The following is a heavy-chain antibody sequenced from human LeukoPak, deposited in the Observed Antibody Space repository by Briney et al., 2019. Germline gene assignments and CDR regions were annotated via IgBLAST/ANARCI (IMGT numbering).Heavy chain of an antibody. CDR1: GYTFTSYG. CDR2: ISAYNGNT. Sequence: GASVKVSCKASGYTFTSYGISWVRQAPGRGLEWMGWISAYNGNTNYAQKLQGRVTMTTDTSTSTAYMELRSLRSDDTAVYYCARFLPGIAAAGLDYWGQGTLVTVSS. D-gene: IGHD6-13*01. CDR3: ARFLPGIAAAGLDY. J-gene: IGHJ4*02. V-gene: IGHV1-18*01.